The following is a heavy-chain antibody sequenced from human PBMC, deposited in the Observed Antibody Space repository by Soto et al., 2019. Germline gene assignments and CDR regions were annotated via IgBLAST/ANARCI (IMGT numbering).Heavy chain of an antibody. CDR3: ARAEYWSGDNWFDP. CDR2: INSDGSNI. J-gene: IGHJ5*02. CDR1: GFTFSIYW. Sequence: GGSLRLSCAASGFTFSIYWMHWVRQAPGKGLVWVSRINSDGSNIRYADSVKGRFTISRDNAKNTLYLQMNSLRAEDTAVYYCARAEYWSGDNWFDPWGQGTLVTVSS. V-gene: IGHV3-74*01. D-gene: IGHD2-15*01.